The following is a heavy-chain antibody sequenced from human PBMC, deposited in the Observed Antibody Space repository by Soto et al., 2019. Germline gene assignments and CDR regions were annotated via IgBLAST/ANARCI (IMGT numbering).Heavy chain of an antibody. Sequence: SETLSLTCAVYGGSFSGYYWSWIRQPPGKGLEWIGEINHSGSTNYNPSLKSRVTISVDTSKNQFSLKLSSVTAADTAVYYCARDRTRIRFLEWFPPYGMDVWGQGTPVTVS. J-gene: IGHJ6*02. CDR2: INHSGST. CDR1: GGSFSGYY. V-gene: IGHV4-34*01. D-gene: IGHD3-3*01. CDR3: ARDRTRIRFLEWFPPYGMDV.